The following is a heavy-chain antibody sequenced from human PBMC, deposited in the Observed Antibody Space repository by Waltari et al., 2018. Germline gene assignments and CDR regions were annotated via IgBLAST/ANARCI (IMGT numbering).Heavy chain of an antibody. CDR2: VNYYGGTT. V-gene: IGHV3-64*07. CDR3: AREGVTRHTEFDY. Sequence: DVELVESGGGLVQPGGSLIRPWPDSGFTLSGHVMHWVRQAPGKGLEYVSGVNYYGGTTYYADSVKGRFIISRDNSKNTLYLQMGSLRAEDMAVYYCAREGVTRHTEFDYWGQGTLVTVSS. D-gene: IGHD3-10*01. J-gene: IGHJ4*02. CDR1: GFTLSGHV.